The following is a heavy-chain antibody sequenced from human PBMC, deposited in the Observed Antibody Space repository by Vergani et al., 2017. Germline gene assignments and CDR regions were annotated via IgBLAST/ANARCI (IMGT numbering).Heavy chain of an antibody. CDR3: ARVRRDDSSGYYYYYGMDV. CDR2: NYYSGST. CDR1: GGSISSGDYY. J-gene: IGHJ6*02. V-gene: IGHV4-30-4*01. D-gene: IGHD3-22*01. Sequence: QVQLQESGPGLVKPSQTLSLTCTVSGGSISSGDYYWSWIRQPPGKGLEWIGYNYYSGSTYYNPSLKSRVTISVDTSKNQFSLKLSSVTAADTAVYYCARVRRDDSSGYYYYYGMDVWGQGTTVTVSS.